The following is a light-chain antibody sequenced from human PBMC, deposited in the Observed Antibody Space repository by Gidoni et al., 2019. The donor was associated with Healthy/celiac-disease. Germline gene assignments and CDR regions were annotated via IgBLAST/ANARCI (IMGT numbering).Light chain of an antibody. V-gene: IGKV1-39*01. CDR3: QQSYSTPWT. CDR1: QSISSY. CDR2: AAS. J-gene: IGKJ1*01. Sequence: IRMTQSPSSLSASVGDRVTITCRASQSISSYLNWYQQKPGKAPKLLICAASSLQSGVPSRFSGSGSGTDFTLTISSLQPEDFATYYCQQSYSTPWTFGQGTKVEIK.